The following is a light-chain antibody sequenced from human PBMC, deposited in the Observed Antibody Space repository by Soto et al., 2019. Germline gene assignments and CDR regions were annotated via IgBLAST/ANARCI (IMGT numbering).Light chain of an antibody. V-gene: IGLV2-14*01. CDR1: SSDVGGYNS. J-gene: IGLJ1*01. CDR3: SSYTTSSTLLYV. Sequence: QSALTQPASVSGSPGQSITNSCTGTSSDVGGYNSVSWYQQHPGKAPKLMIYEVSNRPSGVSNRFSGSKSGNTASLTISGLQAEDEADYYCSSYTTSSTLLYVFGTGTKVTVL. CDR2: EVS.